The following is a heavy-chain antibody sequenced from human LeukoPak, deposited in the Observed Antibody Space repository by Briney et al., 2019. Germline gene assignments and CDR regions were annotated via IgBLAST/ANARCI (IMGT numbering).Heavy chain of an antibody. J-gene: IGHJ4*02. V-gene: IGHV4-28*01. CDR2: IYYSGGT. CDR1: GYSISSTNW. CDR3: ARTAVDTGTYFDY. D-gene: IGHD5-18*01. Sequence: SETLSLTCSVSGYSISSTNWWGWIRQPPGKGLEWIGYIYYSGGTYHNTSLKSRVTMSVDTSKNQFSLKVSSVTAVDTAVYYCARTAVDTGTYFDYWGQGTLVTVSS.